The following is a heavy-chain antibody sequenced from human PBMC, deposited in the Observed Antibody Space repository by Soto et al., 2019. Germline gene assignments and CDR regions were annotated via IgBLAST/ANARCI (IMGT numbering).Heavy chain of an antibody. Sequence: QVQLVQSGAEVKKPGASVKVSCKASGYTFTSYAMHWVRQAPGQRLEWMGWINAGNGNTKYSQKFQGRVTITRDTSASTAYMELSSLRSEDTAVYYCAREARLLWFGEIPHYYYYGMDVWGQGTTVTVSS. CDR2: INAGNGNT. CDR3: AREARLLWFGEIPHYYYYGMDV. V-gene: IGHV1-3*01. CDR1: GYTFTSYA. J-gene: IGHJ6*02. D-gene: IGHD3-10*01.